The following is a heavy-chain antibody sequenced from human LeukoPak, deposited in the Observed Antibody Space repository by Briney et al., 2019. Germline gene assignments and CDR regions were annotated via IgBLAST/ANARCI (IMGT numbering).Heavy chain of an antibody. CDR1: GGSISSYY. D-gene: IGHD4-23*01. CDR3: ARSKSVAAFDI. J-gene: IGHJ3*02. Sequence: TSETLSLTCIVSGGSISSYYWSWIRQPPGKGLEWIGYIYYSGSTNYNPSLKSRVTISVDTSKNQFSLKLSSVTAADTAVYYCARSKSVAAFDIWGQGTMVTVSS. CDR2: IYYSGST. V-gene: IGHV4-59*01.